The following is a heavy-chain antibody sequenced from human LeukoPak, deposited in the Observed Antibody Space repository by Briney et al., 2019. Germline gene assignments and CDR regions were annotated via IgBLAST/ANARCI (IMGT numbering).Heavy chain of an antibody. CDR1: GGSISSYY. D-gene: IGHD6-6*01. CDR2: IFYSGST. Sequence: SETLSLTCTVSGGSISSYYWSWIRQTPGKGLEWIGYIFYSGSTKYNPSPKSRVTISVDTSKNQFSLKLSSVTVADTAVYYCARELSGSSSFDYWGQGTLVTVSS. V-gene: IGHV4-59*01. CDR3: ARELSGSSSFDY. J-gene: IGHJ4*02.